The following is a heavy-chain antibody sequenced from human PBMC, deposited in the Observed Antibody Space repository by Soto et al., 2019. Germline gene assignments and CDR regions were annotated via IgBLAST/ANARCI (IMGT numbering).Heavy chain of an antibody. CDR3: SGGVGDAF. Sequence: EVHLVESGGGLVQTGGSLRLSCAIFEGTVIRDWMNWLRQAPGMGLVWVAHTNQDGSEKYYVDSVKGRFPISRDNDKNSLYLEVYSLRAEDTAMYYCSGGVGDAFWGQGTLVTVSS. CDR2: TNQDGSEK. J-gene: IGHJ4*02. V-gene: IGHV3-7*04. CDR1: EGTVIRDW. D-gene: IGHD1-26*01.